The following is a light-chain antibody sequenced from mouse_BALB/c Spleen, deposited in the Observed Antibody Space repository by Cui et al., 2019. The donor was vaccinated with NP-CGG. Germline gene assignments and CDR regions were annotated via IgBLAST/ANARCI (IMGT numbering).Light chain of an antibody. CDR3: ALWYSNHWV. J-gene: IGLJ1*01. Sequence: QTVFTQESAFTTPPGETVTLTCRSRIGAVITSNYANWVQEKPDHLFTGLIGGTNNRAPGVPARFSGSLIGDKAALTITGAQTEDEAIYFCALWYSNHWVFGGGTKLTVL. V-gene: IGLV1*01. CDR2: GTN. CDR1: IGAVITSNY.